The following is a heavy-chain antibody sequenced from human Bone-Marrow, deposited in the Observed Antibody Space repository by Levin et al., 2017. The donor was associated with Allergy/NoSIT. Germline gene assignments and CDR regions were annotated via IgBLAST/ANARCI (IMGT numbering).Heavy chain of an antibody. V-gene: IGHV3-48*01. D-gene: IGHD2-15*01. Sequence: PGGSLRLSCAASGFTFSSYTMNWVRQAPGKGLEWLSDIDSRSGTIHYADSVKGRFTISRDNAKNSLYLQMNSLRAEDTAIYYCARGRCGGGCYGDAFDIWGQGTMVTVSS. CDR3: ARGRCGGGCYGDAFDI. CDR1: GFTFSSYT. CDR2: IDSRSGTI. J-gene: IGHJ3*02.